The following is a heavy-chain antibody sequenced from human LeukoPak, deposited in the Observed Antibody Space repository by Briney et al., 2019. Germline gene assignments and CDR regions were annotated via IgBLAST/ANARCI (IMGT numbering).Heavy chain of an antibody. Sequence: GGSLRLSCAASGITFSNAWMSWVRQAPGKGLEWVGRIKSKADGGTTDYAAPVKGRFTISRDDSKNTVYLQMNSLKTEDTAVYYCTTGGADWAGFFYYYYMDVWGKGTTVTVSS. CDR2: IKSKADGGTT. V-gene: IGHV3-15*01. J-gene: IGHJ6*03. CDR1: GITFSNAW. CDR3: TTGGADWAGFFYYYYMDV. D-gene: IGHD3-9*01.